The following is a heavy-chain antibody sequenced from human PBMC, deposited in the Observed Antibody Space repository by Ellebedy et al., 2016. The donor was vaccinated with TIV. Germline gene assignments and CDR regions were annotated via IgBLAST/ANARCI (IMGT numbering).Heavy chain of an antibody. CDR2: INPSGGST. D-gene: IGHD6-19*01. Sequence: ASVKVSCKASGYTFTSYYMHWVRQAPGQGLEWMGIINPSGGSTRYAQKLQGRVTMTTDTSTSTVYMELSSLRSEDTAVYYCARLSSGWLKQYHFDYWGQGTLVTVSS. CDR3: ARLSSGWLKQYHFDY. J-gene: IGHJ4*02. CDR1: GYTFTSYY. V-gene: IGHV1-46*04.